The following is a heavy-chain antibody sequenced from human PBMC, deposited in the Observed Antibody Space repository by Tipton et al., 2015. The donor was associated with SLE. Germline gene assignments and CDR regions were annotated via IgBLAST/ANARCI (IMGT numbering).Heavy chain of an antibody. J-gene: IGHJ3*02. D-gene: IGHD4-17*01. Sequence: LRLSCTVSGGSISSYYWSWIRQPPGKGLEWIGYIYYSGSTNYNPSLKSRVTISVDTSKNQFSLKLSSVTAADTAVYYCARGGTTVTTAFDIWGQGTMVPVSS. V-gene: IGHV4-59*01. CDR2: IYYSGST. CDR3: ARGGTTVTTAFDI. CDR1: GGSISSYY.